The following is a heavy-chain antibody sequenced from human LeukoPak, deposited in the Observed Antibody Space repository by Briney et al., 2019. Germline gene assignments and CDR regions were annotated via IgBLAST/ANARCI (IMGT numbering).Heavy chain of an antibody. Sequence: PSETLSLTCSVSGGSISSYYWSWIRQPPGKGLEGIGYIYYSGSTNYNPSLKSLVTISVDTSKHQFSVELSSVTAADTTVYYCARHGSGSSTFGYWGQGTLVTVSS. V-gene: IGHV4-59*08. CDR3: ARHGSGSSTFGY. CDR2: IYYSGST. D-gene: IGHD1-26*01. J-gene: IGHJ4*02. CDR1: GGSISSYY.